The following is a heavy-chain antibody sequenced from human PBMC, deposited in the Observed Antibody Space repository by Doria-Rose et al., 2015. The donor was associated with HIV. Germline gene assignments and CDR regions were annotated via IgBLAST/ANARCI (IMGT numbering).Heavy chain of an antibody. Sequence: QVPGKGLEWMGGFDPEDGETIYAQKFQGRVRMTEDTSTDTAYMELSSLTSEDTAVYYCATGLLVRGVIVAFGFDFWGQGTLVTVSS. D-gene: IGHD3-10*01. CDR3: ATGLLVRGVIVAFGFDF. J-gene: IGHJ4*02. CDR2: FDPEDGET. V-gene: IGHV1-24*01.